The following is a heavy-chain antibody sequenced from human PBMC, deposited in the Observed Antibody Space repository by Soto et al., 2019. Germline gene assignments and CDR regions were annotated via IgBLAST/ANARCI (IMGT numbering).Heavy chain of an antibody. V-gene: IGHV4-30-4*01. CDR3: ARERFDSSGYYVYYGMDV. Sequence: SETLSLTCTVSGGSISSGDYYWSWIRQPPGKGLEWIGYIYYSGSTYYNPSLRSRVTISVDTSKNQFSLKLSSVTAADTAVYYCARERFDSSGYYVYYGMDVWGQGTTVTVSS. CDR2: IYYSGST. J-gene: IGHJ6*02. CDR1: GGSISSGDYY. D-gene: IGHD3-22*01.